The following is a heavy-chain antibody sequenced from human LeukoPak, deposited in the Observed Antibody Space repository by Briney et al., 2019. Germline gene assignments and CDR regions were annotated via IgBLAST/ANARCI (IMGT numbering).Heavy chain of an antibody. CDR3: ASELIAAAGTDAFDI. CDR2: IYSGGST. Sequence: GGSLRLSCAASGFTFSSNYMSWVRQAPGKGLEWVSVIYSGGSTYYADSVKGRFTISRDNSKNTLYLQMNSLRAEDTAVYYCASELIAAAGTDAFDIWGQGTMVTVSS. J-gene: IGHJ3*02. V-gene: IGHV3-66*02. D-gene: IGHD6-13*01. CDR1: GFTFSSNY.